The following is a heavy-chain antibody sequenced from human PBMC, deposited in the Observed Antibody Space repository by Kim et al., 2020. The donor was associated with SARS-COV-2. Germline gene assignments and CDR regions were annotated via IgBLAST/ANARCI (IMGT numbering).Heavy chain of an antibody. Sequence: GGSLRLSCAASGFTFDDYTMHWVRQAPGKGLEWVSLISWDGGSTYYADSVKGRFTISRDNSKNSLYLQMNSLRTEDTALYYCAKDYYYGSGSYYFDYWGQGTLVTVSS. V-gene: IGHV3-43*01. CDR2: ISWDGGST. CDR1: GFTFDDYT. CDR3: AKDYYYGSGSYYFDY. D-gene: IGHD3-10*01. J-gene: IGHJ4*02.